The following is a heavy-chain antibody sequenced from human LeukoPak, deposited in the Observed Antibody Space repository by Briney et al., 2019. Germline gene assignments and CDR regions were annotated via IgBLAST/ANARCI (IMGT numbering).Heavy chain of an antibody. CDR2: ISGSGGNT. V-gene: IGHV3-23*01. J-gene: IGHJ4*02. Sequence: GGSLRLSCAASGFTFSTYSMSWVRQAPGKGLEWVSSISGSGGNTYYADSVKGRFTISRDNSKNTVYLQMDSLRAEDTAVYYCARDLSLIALTDWGQGTLVTVSS. CDR3: ARDLSLIALTD. CDR1: GFTFSTYS. D-gene: IGHD3-22*01.